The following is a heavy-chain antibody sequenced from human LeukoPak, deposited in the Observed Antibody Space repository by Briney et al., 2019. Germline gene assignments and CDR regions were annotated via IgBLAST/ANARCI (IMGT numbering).Heavy chain of an antibody. Sequence: GGSLRLSCVVSGFTVSSNYMSSVRQAPGKGLEWVSIIYSGGSTYYADSVKGRFTISRDNSKNTVYLQMNSLRAEDTAVYYCARANSAPIPGVDPWGQGTLVTVSS. J-gene: IGHJ5*02. V-gene: IGHV3-53*01. CDR3: ARANSAPIPGVDP. D-gene: IGHD7-27*01. CDR2: IYSGGST. CDR1: GFTVSSNY.